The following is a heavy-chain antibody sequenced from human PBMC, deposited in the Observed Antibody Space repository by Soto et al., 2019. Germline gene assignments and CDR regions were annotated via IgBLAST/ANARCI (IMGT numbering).Heavy chain of an antibody. V-gene: IGHV1-69*01. CDR1: GGTFSTFG. Sequence: QVQLVQSGAEVKKTGSSVKVSCKTSGGTFSTFGISWVRQAPGQGLEWMGGIIPFFGTAEYSQKFEDRITITEDESTNTVYMDLRSLTSEYTAIYYCARTAPMDAGDKYYYDFWGQGALVTVSS. D-gene: IGHD3-16*01. J-gene: IGHJ4*02. CDR3: ARTAPMDAGDKYYYDF. CDR2: IIPFFGTA.